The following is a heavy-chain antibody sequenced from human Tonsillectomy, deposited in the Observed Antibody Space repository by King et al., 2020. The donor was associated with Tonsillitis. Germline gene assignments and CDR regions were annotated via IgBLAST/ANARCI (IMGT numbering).Heavy chain of an antibody. D-gene: IGHD2-2*01. CDR1: GDSVSSSY. CDR3: ARVGRSATSWGWFDP. CDR2: IYYSGTT. Sequence: QLQESGPGLVKPSETLSLTCTVSGDSVSSSYWSWIRQPPGKGLEWIGFIYYSGTTNSNPSLKSRVTMSIDTSKNQLSLSLSSVTAADTAVYYCARVGRSATSWGWFDPWGQGTLVIVSS. V-gene: IGHV4-59*02. J-gene: IGHJ5*02.